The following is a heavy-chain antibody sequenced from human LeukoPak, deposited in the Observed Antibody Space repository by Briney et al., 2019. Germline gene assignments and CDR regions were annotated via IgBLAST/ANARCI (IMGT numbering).Heavy chain of an antibody. D-gene: IGHD5-12*01. J-gene: IGHJ3*02. CDR1: GFTFSSYS. Sequence: GGSLRLSCAASGFTFSSYSMNWVRQAPGKGLEWVSSISSSSSYIYYADSVKGRFTISRDNAKNSLYLQMNSLRAEDTAVYYCARERSGYNNAFDIWGQGTMVTVSS. CDR2: ISSSSSYI. CDR3: ARERSGYNNAFDI. V-gene: IGHV3-21*01.